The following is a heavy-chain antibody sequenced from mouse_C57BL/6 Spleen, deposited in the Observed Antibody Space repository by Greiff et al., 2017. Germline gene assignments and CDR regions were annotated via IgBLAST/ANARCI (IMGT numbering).Heavy chain of an antibody. CDR3: ARDYGNYFGY. J-gene: IGHJ2*01. CDR1: GFTFSSYA. Sequence: EVNLVESGGGLVKPGGSLKLSCAASGFTFSSYAMSWVRQTPEKRLAWVATISDGGSYTYYPDNVKGRFTISRDNAKNNLYLQMSHLKSEDTAMYYCARDYGNYFGYWGQGTTLTVSS. D-gene: IGHD1-1*02. V-gene: IGHV5-4*01. CDR2: ISDGGSYT.